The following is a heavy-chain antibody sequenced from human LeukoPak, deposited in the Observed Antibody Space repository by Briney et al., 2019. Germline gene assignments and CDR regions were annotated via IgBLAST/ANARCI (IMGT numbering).Heavy chain of an antibody. V-gene: IGHV3-74*01. Sequence: GGSLRLSCAASGFTFSSYWMHWVRQAPGKGLVWVSRINSDGSSTFYADSVKGRFTTSRDNAENTVYLQMNSLRAEDTAVYYCAREGYSSSLNYWGQGTLVTVSS. D-gene: IGHD6-13*01. CDR2: INSDGSST. CDR1: GFTFSSYW. J-gene: IGHJ4*02. CDR3: AREGYSSSLNY.